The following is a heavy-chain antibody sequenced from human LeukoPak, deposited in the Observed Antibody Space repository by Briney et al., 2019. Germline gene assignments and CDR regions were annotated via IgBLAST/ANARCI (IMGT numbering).Heavy chain of an antibody. CDR3: ARVGSGALNDAFDI. V-gene: IGHV3-74*01. D-gene: IGHD6-19*01. CDR2: INTDGSST. J-gene: IGHJ3*02. CDR1: GFTFSSYW. Sequence: PGGSLRLSCAASGFTFSSYWMHWVRQAPGKGLVWVSRINTDGSSTSYADSVKGRFTISRDNAKNTLYLQMNSLRAEDTVVYYCARVGSGALNDAFDIWGQGTMVTVSS.